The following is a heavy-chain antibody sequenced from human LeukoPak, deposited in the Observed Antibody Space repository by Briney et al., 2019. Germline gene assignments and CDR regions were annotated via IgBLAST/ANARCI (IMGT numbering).Heavy chain of an antibody. Sequence: SETLSLTCTVSGGSISSYYWSWIRQPPGKGLEWIGYIYYSGSTNYNPSPKSRVTISVDTSKNQFSLKLSSVTAADTAVYYCARYAFSDYDFWSGYYTGFDPRGQGTLVTVSS. CDR3: ARYAFSDYDFWSGYYTGFDP. CDR1: GGSISSYY. J-gene: IGHJ5*02. D-gene: IGHD3-3*01. V-gene: IGHV4-59*01. CDR2: IYYSGST.